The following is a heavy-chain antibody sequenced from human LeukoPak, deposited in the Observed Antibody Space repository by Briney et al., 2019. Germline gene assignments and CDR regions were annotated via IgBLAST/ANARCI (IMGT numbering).Heavy chain of an antibody. Sequence: PGGSLKLSCAASGFTFSGSAMHWVRQASGKGLEWVGRIRSKANSYATAYAASVKGRFAISRDDSKNTLYLQMNSLRAEDTAVYYCARDRDYDFWSGYYTALDYWGQGTLVTVSS. J-gene: IGHJ4*02. CDR1: GFTFSGSA. CDR3: ARDRDYDFWSGYYTALDY. CDR2: IRSKANSYAT. V-gene: IGHV3-73*01. D-gene: IGHD3-3*01.